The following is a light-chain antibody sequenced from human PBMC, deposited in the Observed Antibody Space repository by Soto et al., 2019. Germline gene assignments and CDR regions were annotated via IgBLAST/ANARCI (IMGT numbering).Light chain of an antibody. CDR3: QQYNKWPLFT. J-gene: IGKJ3*01. CDR1: QTVGTN. V-gene: IGKV3-15*01. CDR2: GAS. Sequence: EVVLTQSPATLSVSPGERATLSCRASQTVGTNLAWYQQRPGQAPRLLIYGASTRATGVPARFSGSGSGSEFTLTISSLQSDDFAVYYCQQYNKWPLFTFGPGTRVDNK.